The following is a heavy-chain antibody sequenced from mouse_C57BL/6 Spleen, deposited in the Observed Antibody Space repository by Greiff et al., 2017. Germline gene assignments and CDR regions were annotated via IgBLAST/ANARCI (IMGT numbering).Heavy chain of an antibody. D-gene: IGHD2-3*01. V-gene: IGHV5-9*01. Sequence: EVQLVESGGGLVKPGGSLKLSCAASGFTFSSYTMSWVRQTPEKRLEWVATISGGGGNTYYPDSVKGRFTISRDNAKNTLYLQMSSLRSEDTALYYCARHSVYCFDVWGTGTTVTVSS. CDR1: GFTFSSYT. CDR3: ARHSVYCFDV. J-gene: IGHJ1*03. CDR2: ISGGGGNT.